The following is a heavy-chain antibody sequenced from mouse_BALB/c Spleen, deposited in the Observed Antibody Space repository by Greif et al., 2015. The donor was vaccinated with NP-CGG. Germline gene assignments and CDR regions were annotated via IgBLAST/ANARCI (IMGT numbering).Heavy chain of an antibody. CDR1: GFTFSSFG. V-gene: IGHV5-17*02. Sequence: EVQLVESGGGLVQPGGSRKLSCAASGFTFSSFGMHWVRQAPEKGLEWVAYISSGSGTIYYADTVKGRFTISRDNPKNTLFLQMTSLRSEDTAMYYCARLFDYWGQGTTLTVSS. CDR3: ARLFDY. J-gene: IGHJ2*01. CDR2: ISSGSGTI.